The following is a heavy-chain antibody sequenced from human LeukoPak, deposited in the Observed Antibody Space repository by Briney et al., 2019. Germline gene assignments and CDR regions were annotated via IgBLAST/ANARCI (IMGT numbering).Heavy chain of an antibody. CDR3: ARDGYSGYAKNFDY. D-gene: IGHD5-12*01. Sequence: PGGSLRLSCAASGYTFSDYSVNWVRQVPGKGLEWVSSISSSGTYIYYADSVKGRFTISRDNAKNSLFLQMNSLRAEDTAVYYCARDGYSGYAKNFDYWGQGTLVTVSS. CDR1: GYTFSDYS. V-gene: IGHV3-21*01. J-gene: IGHJ4*02. CDR2: ISSSGTYI.